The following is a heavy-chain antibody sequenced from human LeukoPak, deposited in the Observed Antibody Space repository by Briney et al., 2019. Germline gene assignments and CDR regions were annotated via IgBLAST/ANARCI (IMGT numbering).Heavy chain of an antibody. Sequence: GGSLRLSCAASGFTFSSYSMNWVRQAPGKGLEWVSSISSSSYIYYADSVKGRFTISRDNSKNTLYLQMNSLRAEDTAVYYCAKSGIVVVMGFDYWGQGTLVTVSS. CDR3: AKSGIVVVMGFDY. CDR2: ISSSSYI. V-gene: IGHV3-21*01. D-gene: IGHD3-22*01. CDR1: GFTFSSYS. J-gene: IGHJ4*02.